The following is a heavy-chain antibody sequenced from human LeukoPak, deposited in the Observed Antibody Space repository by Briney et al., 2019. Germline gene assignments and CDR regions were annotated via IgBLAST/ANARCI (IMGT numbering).Heavy chain of an antibody. J-gene: IGHJ4*02. CDR1: GFTFSSYA. D-gene: IGHD4-17*01. CDR2: ISGSGGST. CDR3: AKDGRDYSFSY. V-gene: IGHV3-23*01. Sequence: GGSLRLSCAASGFTFSSYAMSWVRQAPGKGLEWVSAISGSGGSTYYADSVKRRFTISRDNSKNTLYLQMNSLRAEDTAVYYCAKDGRDYSFSYWGQGTLVTVSS.